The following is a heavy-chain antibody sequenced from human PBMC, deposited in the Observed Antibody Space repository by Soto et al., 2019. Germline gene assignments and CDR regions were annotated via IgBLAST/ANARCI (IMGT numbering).Heavy chain of an antibody. CDR3: AREYSSSPVPYYYYYMDV. D-gene: IGHD6-6*01. J-gene: IGHJ6*03. Sequence: GGSLRLSCAASGFTFSSYSMNWVRQAPGKGLEWVSYISSSSSTIYYADSVKGRFTISRDNAKNSLYLQMNSLRAEDTAVYYCAREYSSSPVPYYYYYMDVWGKGTTVTVSS. CDR1: GFTFSSYS. V-gene: IGHV3-48*01. CDR2: ISSSSSTI.